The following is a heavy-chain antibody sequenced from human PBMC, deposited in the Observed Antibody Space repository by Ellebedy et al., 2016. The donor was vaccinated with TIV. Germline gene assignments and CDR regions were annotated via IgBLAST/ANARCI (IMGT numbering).Heavy chain of an antibody. CDR3: ARLSGSPRGY. CDR2: IDPRSGGT. J-gene: IGHJ4*02. CDR1: GYTLTNDY. Sequence: ASVKVSCKASGYTLTNDYVHWVRQAPGQGLEWMGCIDPRSGGTEYEQKFRGRVTMTSDSFLNTGYMQLTRLGSDDTAVYYCARLSGSPRGYWGQGTLVTVSS. D-gene: IGHD3-10*01. V-gene: IGHV1-2*02.